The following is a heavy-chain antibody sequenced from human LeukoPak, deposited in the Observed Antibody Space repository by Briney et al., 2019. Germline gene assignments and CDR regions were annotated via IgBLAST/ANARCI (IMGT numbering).Heavy chain of an antibody. CDR2: VSSTGGDK. Sequence: GGSLRLSCRGSGVTFEDYYLSWIRQAPGKGLEWISYVSSTGGDKFYADPVKGRFTISRDNARNSVYMEMNYLMAEDTAFYYCARGENGSFDYLGQGTLVIVSS. CDR1: GVTFEDYY. CDR3: ARGENGSFDY. V-gene: IGHV3-11*01. J-gene: IGHJ4*02. D-gene: IGHD3-10*01.